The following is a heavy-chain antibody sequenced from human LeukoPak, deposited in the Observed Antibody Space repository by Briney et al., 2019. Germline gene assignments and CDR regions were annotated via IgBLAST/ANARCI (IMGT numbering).Heavy chain of an antibody. CDR3: AREGRGLRFLEWLPHWFDP. D-gene: IGHD3-3*01. Sequence: SVKVSCKASGGTFSSYAISWVRQAPGQGLEWMGGIIPIFGTANYAQKFQGRVTITTDESTSTAYMELSSLRSEDTAVYYCAREGRGLRFLEWLPHWFDPWGQGTLVTVPS. J-gene: IGHJ5*02. CDR2: IIPIFGTA. CDR1: GGTFSSYA. V-gene: IGHV1-69*05.